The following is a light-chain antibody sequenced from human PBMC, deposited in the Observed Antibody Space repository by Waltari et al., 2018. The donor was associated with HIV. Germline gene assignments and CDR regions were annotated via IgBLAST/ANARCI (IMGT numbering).Light chain of an antibody. CDR1: SSHIGCNT. J-gene: IGLJ1*01. Sequence: VLTHPPSASGAHGQQLPIPCSGSSSHIGCNTVHWYQQLPGTAPKLVIYKNNQWPSGVPDRFSGSKSGTSASLAISGLRPEDEDDDDCAGWDDSRNDEVFGAGTKVTVL. CDR2: KNN. CDR3: AGWDDSRNDEV. V-gene: IGLV1-44*01.